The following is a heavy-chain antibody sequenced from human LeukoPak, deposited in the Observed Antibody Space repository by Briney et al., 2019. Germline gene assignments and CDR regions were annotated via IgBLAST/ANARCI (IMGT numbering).Heavy chain of an antibody. CDR1: GYTFTSYG. CDR3: ARDLFGRGSGSYYGY. CDR2: ISGYNGNT. J-gene: IGHJ4*02. D-gene: IGHD3-10*01. V-gene: IGHV1-18*01. Sequence: GASVKVSCKASGYTFTSYGISWVRQAPGQGLEWMGWISGYNGNTNYAQELQGRVTMTTDTSTSTAYMELRSLRSDDTAVYYCARDLFGRGSGSYYGYWGQGTLVTVSS.